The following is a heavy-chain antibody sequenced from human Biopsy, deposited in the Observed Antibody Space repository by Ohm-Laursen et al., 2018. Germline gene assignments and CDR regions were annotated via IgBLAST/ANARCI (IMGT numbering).Heavy chain of an antibody. J-gene: IGHJ4*02. CDR2: ISWDGGSE. CDR3: VRGYSSSWSGYLDH. CDR1: GFTFDDHV. D-gene: IGHD3-3*01. V-gene: IGHV3-9*01. Sequence: SLRLSCAASGFTFDDHVMHWVRQAPGKGLEWVSGISWDGGSEGYADSVKGRFTISRENAKNSLFLQMNSLTTEDTALYYCVRGYSSSWSGYLDHWGQGTLVTVSS.